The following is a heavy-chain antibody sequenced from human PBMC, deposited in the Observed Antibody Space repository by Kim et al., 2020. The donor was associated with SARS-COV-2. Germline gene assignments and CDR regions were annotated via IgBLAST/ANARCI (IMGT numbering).Heavy chain of an antibody. CDR3: ARGYSYGNRGYYFDY. Sequence: PSLKSRVTISVDTSKNQFSLKLSSVTAADTDVYYCARGYSYGNRGYYFDYWGQGTLVTVSS. V-gene: IGHV4-59*09. D-gene: IGHD5-18*01. J-gene: IGHJ4*02.